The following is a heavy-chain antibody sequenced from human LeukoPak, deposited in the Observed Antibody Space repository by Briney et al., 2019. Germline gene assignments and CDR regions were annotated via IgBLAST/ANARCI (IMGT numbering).Heavy chain of an antibody. D-gene: IGHD6-13*01. CDR1: GGSISSYY. J-gene: IGHJ6*03. CDR2: IYYSGST. CDR3: ARVAAGTAYYYYYYMDV. V-gene: IGHV4-59*01. Sequence: SETLSLTCTVSGGSISSYYRSWIRQPPGKGLEWIGYIYYSGSTNYNPSLKSRVTISVDTSRNQFSLKLSSVTAADTAVYYCARVAAGTAYYYYYYMDVWGKGTTVTVSS.